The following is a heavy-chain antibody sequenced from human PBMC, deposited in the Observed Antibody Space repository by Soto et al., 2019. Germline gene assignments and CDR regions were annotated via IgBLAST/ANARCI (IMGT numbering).Heavy chain of an antibody. Sequence: RGSLRLSCAASGFTFSTYGMHWVRQAPGKGLEWVAVISYDGINKFYADSMKGRFTISRDNSKNTLYLQLNTLGAEDTAVYYCAKDVGYCSTTSCYGYDYYYMDVWGKGTTVTVSS. D-gene: IGHD2-2*01. CDR2: ISYDGINK. V-gene: IGHV3-30*18. CDR1: GFTFSTYG. CDR3: AKDVGYCSTTSCYGYDYYYMDV. J-gene: IGHJ6*03.